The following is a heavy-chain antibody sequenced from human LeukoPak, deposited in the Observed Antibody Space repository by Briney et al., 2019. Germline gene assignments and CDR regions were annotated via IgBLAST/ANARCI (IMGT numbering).Heavy chain of an antibody. D-gene: IGHD3-9*01. CDR2: IYHSGST. Sequence: SETLSLTCTVSGYSISSGYYWGWIRQPPGKGLEWIGSIYHSGSTYYNPSLKSRVTISVDTSKNQFSLKLSSVTAADTAVYYCASLSFDWLFPCNYWGQGTLVTVSS. V-gene: IGHV4-38-2*02. J-gene: IGHJ4*02. CDR1: GYSISSGYY. CDR3: ASLSFDWLFPCNY.